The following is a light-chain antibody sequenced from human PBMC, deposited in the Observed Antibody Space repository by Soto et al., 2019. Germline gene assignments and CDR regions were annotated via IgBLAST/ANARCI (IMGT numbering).Light chain of an antibody. J-gene: IGKJ1*01. CDR3: QQYVSTPWT. Sequence: EIVLTQSPGTLSLSPGERATLSCRAGQSVSSSYLAWYQQKPGQAPRLLIYGASSRATGIPDRFSGSGSGTDFPLTIGRLDPEDFAVYYCQQYVSTPWTFGRGTKVEIK. V-gene: IGKV3-20*01. CDR2: GAS. CDR1: QSVSSSY.